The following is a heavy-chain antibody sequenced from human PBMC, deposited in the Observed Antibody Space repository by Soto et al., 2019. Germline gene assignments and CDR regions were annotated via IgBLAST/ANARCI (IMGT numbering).Heavy chain of an antibody. D-gene: IGHD6-13*01. J-gene: IGHJ5*02. CDR2: ISAYHGNT. V-gene: IGHV1-18*04. Sequence: ASVKVSCKASGYTFTSYGISWVRQAPGQGLEWMGWISAYHGNTNYAQKLQGRVTMTTDTDTSTAYMELRSLRSDDTAVYYCARGGSSTWYPRSNCFVPWGQGPLVTVFS. CDR3: ARGGSSTWYPRSNCFVP. CDR1: GYTFTSYG.